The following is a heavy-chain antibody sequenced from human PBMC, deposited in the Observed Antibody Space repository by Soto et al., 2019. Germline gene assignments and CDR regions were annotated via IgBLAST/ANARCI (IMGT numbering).Heavy chain of an antibody. Sequence: QVQLQESGPGLVKPSQTLSLTCTVSGGSISTGGYYWTWIRQHPGKGLEWIGYIYYSGSTYYNPSRTSRVTISVDTSKNQFSLKLSSVTAADTAVYYCARGLSVTLFDNWGQGTLVTVSS. J-gene: IGHJ4*02. V-gene: IGHV4-31*03. D-gene: IGHD4-17*01. CDR1: GGSISTGGYY. CDR3: ARGLSVTLFDN. CDR2: IYYSGST.